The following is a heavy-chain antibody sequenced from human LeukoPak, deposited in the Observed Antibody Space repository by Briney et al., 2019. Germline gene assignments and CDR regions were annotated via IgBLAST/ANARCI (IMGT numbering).Heavy chain of an antibody. Sequence: SQTLSLTCTVSGGSISSGGYYWTWIRQHPGKGLGWVGYIYDSGSTYYNPSLKSRLTISVDTSKNQFSLKLSSVTAADTAVYYCATSGDCGGDCYSGYYFDYWGQGTLVTVSS. CDR3: ATSGDCGGDCYSGYYFDY. CDR1: GGSISSGGYY. J-gene: IGHJ4*02. CDR2: IYDSGST. D-gene: IGHD2-21*02. V-gene: IGHV4-31*03.